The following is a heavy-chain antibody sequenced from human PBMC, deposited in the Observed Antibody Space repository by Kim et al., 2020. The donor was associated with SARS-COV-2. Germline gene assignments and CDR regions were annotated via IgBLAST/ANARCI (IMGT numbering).Heavy chain of an antibody. V-gene: IGHV4-39*01. CDR1: GGSISSTSYY. CDR3: ASDTYGSTRYHAFDL. Sequence: SETLSLTCTVSGGSISSTSYYWGWIRQSPGMGLEWLGGMFYSGNTYNNPSLRSRVTILADTSKNQFSLKLTSVTAADTAVYYCASDTYGSTRYHAFDLWGKGTVDTVSS. D-gene: IGHD6-13*01. CDR2: MFYSGNT. J-gene: IGHJ3*01.